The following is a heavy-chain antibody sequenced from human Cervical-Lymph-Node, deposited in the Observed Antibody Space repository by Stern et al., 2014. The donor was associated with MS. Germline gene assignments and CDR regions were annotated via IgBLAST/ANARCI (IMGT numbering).Heavy chain of an antibody. Sequence: QVQLVQSGAEVKKPGSSGKVSCKASGGPFSSYAISWVRQAPGQGLEWMGGLFPIFGTANYAQKFQGRVTITADESTSTAYMELSSLRSEDTAVYYCAREYNWNDRYYGMDVWGQGTTVTVSS. D-gene: IGHD1-20*01. J-gene: IGHJ6*02. V-gene: IGHV1-69*01. CDR3: AREYNWNDRYYGMDV. CDR1: GGPFSSYA. CDR2: LFPIFGTA.